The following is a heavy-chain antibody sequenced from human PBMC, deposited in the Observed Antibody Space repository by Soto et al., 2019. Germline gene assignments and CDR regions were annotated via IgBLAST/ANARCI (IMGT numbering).Heavy chain of an antibody. V-gene: IGHV4-59*01. Sequence: PSETLSLTCTVSGGSISSYYWSWIRQPPGKGLEWIGYIYYSGSTNYNPSLKSRVTISVDTSKNQSSLMLSSVTAADTAVYYCGRVPDYWGQGILVTVSS. CDR3: GRVPDY. J-gene: IGHJ4*02. CDR2: IYYSGST. CDR1: GGSISSYY. D-gene: IGHD2-2*01.